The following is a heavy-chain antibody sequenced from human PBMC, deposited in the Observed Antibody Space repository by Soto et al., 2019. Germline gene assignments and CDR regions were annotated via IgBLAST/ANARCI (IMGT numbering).Heavy chain of an antibody. V-gene: IGHV4-30-2*01. CDR1: GGSISSGGYS. Sequence: SETLSLTCAVSGGSISSGGYSWSWIRQPPGKGLEWIGYIYHSGSTYYDPSLKSRVTISVDRSKNQFSLKLSSVTAADTAVYYCARGKLENYYDSSGPYYFDYWGQGTLVTVS. CDR2: IYHSGST. D-gene: IGHD3-22*01. J-gene: IGHJ4*02. CDR3: ARGKLENYYDSSGPYYFDY.